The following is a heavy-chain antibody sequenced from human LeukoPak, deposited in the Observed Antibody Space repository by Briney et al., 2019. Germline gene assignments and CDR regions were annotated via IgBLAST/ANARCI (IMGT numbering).Heavy chain of an antibody. V-gene: IGHV3-30*02. Sequence: GGSLRLSCAASGFTFSSYGMHWVRQAPGKGLEWVAFIRYDGSNKYYADSVKGRFTISRDNSKNTLYLQMNSLKAEDTAVYYCTKRLSLRFDAFDIWGPGTMVTVSS. CDR2: IRYDGSNK. D-gene: IGHD3-3*01. J-gene: IGHJ3*02. CDR3: TKRLSLRFDAFDI. CDR1: GFTFSSYG.